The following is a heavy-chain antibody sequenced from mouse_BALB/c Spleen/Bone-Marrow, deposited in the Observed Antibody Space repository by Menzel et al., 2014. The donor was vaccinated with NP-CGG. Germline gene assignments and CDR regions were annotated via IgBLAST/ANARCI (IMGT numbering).Heavy chain of an antibody. V-gene: IGHV1S56*01. CDR1: GYTFTSYY. CDR2: IYPGNVNT. D-gene: IGHD2-4*01. Sequence: QVQLQQSGPELVKPGASVRISCKASGYTFTSYYIHWVKQRPGQGLEWIGWIYPGNVNTKYNEKFKGKATLTADKSSSTTYMQVSSLTSEDSAVYFCARSYDYDGNYAMDHWGQGTSVTVSS. CDR3: ARSYDYDGNYAMDH. J-gene: IGHJ4*01.